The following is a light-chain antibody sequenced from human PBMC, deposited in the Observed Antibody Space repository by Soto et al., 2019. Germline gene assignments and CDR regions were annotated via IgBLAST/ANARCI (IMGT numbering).Light chain of an antibody. CDR2: GNT. Sequence: QSVLTQPPSVSGAPGQRVTISCTGSSSNIGAGYDVHWYQQLPGTAPKLLIYGNTNRPSGVPDRFSASKSGTSAPLAITGLQAEDEADYYCQSYDSSLSGYVFGTGTKLTVL. CDR3: QSYDSSLSGYV. V-gene: IGLV1-40*01. J-gene: IGLJ1*01. CDR1: SSNIGAGYD.